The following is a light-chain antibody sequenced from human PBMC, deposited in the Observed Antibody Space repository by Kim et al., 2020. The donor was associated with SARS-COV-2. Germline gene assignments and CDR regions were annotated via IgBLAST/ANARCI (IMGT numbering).Light chain of an antibody. CDR2: GAS. CDR1: QSFSSN. Sequence: VSPGQPAPPSCRASQSFSSNFAWYQQKPGQAPRLLIYGASTRATGIPARFSGSGSGTEFTLTISSLQSEDFAVYYCQEYNNWPPLTFGGGTKLEI. V-gene: IGKV3-15*01. J-gene: IGKJ4*01. CDR3: QEYNNWPPLT.